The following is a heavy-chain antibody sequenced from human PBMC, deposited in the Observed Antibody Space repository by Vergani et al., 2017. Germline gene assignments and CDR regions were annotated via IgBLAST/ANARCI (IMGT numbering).Heavy chain of an antibody. CDR1: GFTFSSYA. V-gene: IGHV3-23*01. Sequence: EVQLLESGGGLVQPGGSLRLSCAASGFTFSSYAMSWVRQAPGKGLEWVSAISGSGGSTYYADSVKGRFTISRDNSKNTLYLQMNSLKTEDTAVYYCTTAPDITMVRGVIGYYGMDVWGQGTTVTVSS. CDR3: TTAPDITMVRGVIGYYGMDV. J-gene: IGHJ6*02. CDR2: ISGSGGST. D-gene: IGHD3-10*01.